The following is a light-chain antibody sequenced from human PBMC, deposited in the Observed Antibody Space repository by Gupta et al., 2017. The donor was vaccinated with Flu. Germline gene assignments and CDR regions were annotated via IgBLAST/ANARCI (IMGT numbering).Light chain of an antibody. V-gene: IGLV2-14*01. CDR1: SSDIGSYNY. CDR3: SSCKSRSTVV. Sequence: SITISCTGTSSDIGSYNYVSWYQQHPGQAPKLLIYGVSNRPSGVSNRFSASKSGNTASLTISGLQAEDEADYYCSSCKSRSTVVFGGGTKLTVL. CDR2: GVS. J-gene: IGLJ2*01.